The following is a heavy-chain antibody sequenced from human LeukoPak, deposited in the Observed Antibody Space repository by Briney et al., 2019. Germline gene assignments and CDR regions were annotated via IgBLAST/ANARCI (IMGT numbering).Heavy chain of an antibody. V-gene: IGHV3-74*01. CDR2: INSDGSST. CDR3: AQGYMITFGGVIAF. J-gene: IGHJ4*02. CDR1: GFTLSSYW. D-gene: IGHD3-16*02. Sequence: GGSLRLSCAVSGFTLSSYWMHWVRQAPGKGLVWVSRINSDGSSTSYADSVKGRFTISRDNAKNTLYLQMNSLRAEDTAVYYCAQGYMITFGGVIAFWGQGTLVTVSS.